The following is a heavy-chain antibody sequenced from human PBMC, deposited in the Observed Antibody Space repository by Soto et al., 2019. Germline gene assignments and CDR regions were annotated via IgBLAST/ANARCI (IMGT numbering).Heavy chain of an antibody. CDR1: GFTFSNYA. CDR2: IYSADNT. Sequence: GGSLRLSCAASGFTFSNYAMHWVRQAPGKGLECVSIIYSADNTFYVDSVKGRFIISRDNSKNTVYLQMNSLRADDTAVYYCARGSLYWGQGTLVTVSS. J-gene: IGHJ4*01. V-gene: IGHV3-66*01. CDR3: ARGSLY.